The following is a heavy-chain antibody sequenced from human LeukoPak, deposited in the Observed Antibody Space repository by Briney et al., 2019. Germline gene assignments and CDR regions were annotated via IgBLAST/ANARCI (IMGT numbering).Heavy chain of an antibody. CDR1: GGSISSSDYY. D-gene: IGHD6-13*01. J-gene: IGHJ4*02. CDR2: IYYSGST. V-gene: IGHV4-39*01. CDR3: ASHPSSRYYFDY. Sequence: PSETLSLTCTVSGGSISSSDYYWGWIRQPPGKGLEWIGSIYYSGSTYYNPSLKSRVTISVDTSKNQFSLKLSSVTAADTAVYYCASHPSSRYYFDYWGQGTLVTVSS.